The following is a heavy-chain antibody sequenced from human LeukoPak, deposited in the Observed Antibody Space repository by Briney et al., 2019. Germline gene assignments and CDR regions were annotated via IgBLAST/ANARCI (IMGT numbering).Heavy chain of an antibody. Sequence: GGSLRLSCAASGFTVSSNYMSWVRQAPGKGLEWVSVIYSGGSTYYADSVKGRFTISRDNSKNTLYLQMNSLRVEDTAVYYCATGPVPSLGILPFDYWGQGTLVTVSS. CDR1: GFTVSSNY. J-gene: IGHJ4*02. CDR2: IYSGGST. V-gene: IGHV3-66*01. CDR3: ATGPVPSLGILPFDY. D-gene: IGHD7-27*01.